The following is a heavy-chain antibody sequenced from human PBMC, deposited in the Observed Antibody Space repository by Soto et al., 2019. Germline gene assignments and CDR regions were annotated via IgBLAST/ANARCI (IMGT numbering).Heavy chain of an antibody. J-gene: IGHJ4*02. V-gene: IGHV3-23*01. CDR1: GFTFSNFA. CDR3: ARRSYFDY. CDR2: ISGSGGST. Sequence: PGGSLRLSCAASGFTFSNFAMSWVRQAPGKGLEWVSTISGSGGSTHYADSVEGRFTISRDNSKNTLFLQMNSLRAEDTAVYYCARRSYFDYWGQGTLVTVSS.